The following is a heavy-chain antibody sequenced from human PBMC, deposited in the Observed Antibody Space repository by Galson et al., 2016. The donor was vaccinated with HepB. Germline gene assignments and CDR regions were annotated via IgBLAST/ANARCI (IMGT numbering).Heavy chain of an antibody. D-gene: IGHD6-6*01. V-gene: IGHV3-23*01. CDR3: AKTPPGSSIQYFEY. CDR2: ISGSGAGT. Sequence: SLRLSCAASGFIFSNYAMSWVRQAPGKGLEWVSAISGSGAGTNYADSVRGRFTISRDNSKNTLYLQMNSLTDEDTAVYYCAKTPPGSSIQYFEYWGQGTLVTGSS. J-gene: IGHJ4*02. CDR1: GFIFSNYA.